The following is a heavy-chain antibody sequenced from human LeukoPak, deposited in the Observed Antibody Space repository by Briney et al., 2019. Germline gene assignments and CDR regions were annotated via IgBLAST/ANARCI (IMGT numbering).Heavy chain of an antibody. J-gene: IGHJ4*02. D-gene: IGHD6-13*01. Sequence: SETLSLTCTVSGGSISSYYWSWIRQPPGKGLEWIGYISYSGTTNYNSSLKSRVTISLDTSKNQFSLKLSSVTAADTAVYYCARDLTMAPAGNPIGYWGQGTLVTVSS. CDR2: ISYSGTT. V-gene: IGHV4-59*01. CDR1: GGSISSYY. CDR3: ARDLTMAPAGNPIGY.